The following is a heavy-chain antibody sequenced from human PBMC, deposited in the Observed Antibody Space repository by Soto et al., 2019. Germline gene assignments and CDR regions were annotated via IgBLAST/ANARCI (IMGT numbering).Heavy chain of an antibody. D-gene: IGHD6-13*01. CDR1: GFTFSIYN. J-gene: IGHJ4*02. Sequence: EVQLVESGGGLVQPGGSLRLSCAASGFTFSIYNMNWVRQAPGKGLEWVSCISSSSSIIYYADSVKGRFTISRDDAKNSLYLQMNSLRAEDTAVYFCARDQKASWYTRYFDYWGQGTLVTVSS. CDR3: ARDQKASWYTRYFDY. V-gene: IGHV3-48*01. CDR2: ISSSSSII.